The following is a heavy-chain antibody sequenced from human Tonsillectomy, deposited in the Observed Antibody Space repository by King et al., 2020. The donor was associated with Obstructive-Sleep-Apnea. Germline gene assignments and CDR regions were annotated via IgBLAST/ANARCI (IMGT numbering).Heavy chain of an antibody. CDR3: AAGARGPYYFDY. Sequence: QLVQSGPEVKKPGTSVKVSCKASVFTFTISAVQWVRHALRQPLEGIGWICVGSGNTNYAHKFQEKVTITRDMSTSTAYMELSSLRSEDTAVYYYAAGARGPYYFDYWGQGTLVTVSS. D-gene: IGHD6-25*01. V-gene: IGHV1-58*03. CDR1: VFTFTISA. J-gene: IGHJ4*02. CDR2: ICVGSGNT.